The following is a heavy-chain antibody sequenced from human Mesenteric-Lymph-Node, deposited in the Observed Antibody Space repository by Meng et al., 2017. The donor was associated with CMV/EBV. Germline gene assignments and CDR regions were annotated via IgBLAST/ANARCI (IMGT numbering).Heavy chain of an antibody. Sequence: YYMHWVRQAPGQGLEWMGWINPNSGGTNYAQKFQGRVTMTRATSISTAYMELSRLRSDDTAVYYCARDFIGYYDSSGYGVSRSGFDYWGQGTLVTVSS. V-gene: IGHV1-2*02. D-gene: IGHD3-22*01. CDR2: INPNSGGT. J-gene: IGHJ4*02. CDR1: YY. CDR3: ARDFIGYYDSSGYGVSRSGFDY.